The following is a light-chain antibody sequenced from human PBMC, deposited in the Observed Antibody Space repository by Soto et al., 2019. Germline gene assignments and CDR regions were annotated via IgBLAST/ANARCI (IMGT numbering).Light chain of an antibody. J-gene: IGKJ5*01. V-gene: IGKV1-33*01. Sequence: DIHMTQSPSSVSASVGDRVTITCQASQDINNYLNWYQQKPGKAPKLLIYDASNLETGVPSRFSGSGSGTDFTFTISSLQPEDIATYYCQQYDNLPPFTFGQGTRLEIK. CDR2: DAS. CDR3: QQYDNLPPFT. CDR1: QDINNY.